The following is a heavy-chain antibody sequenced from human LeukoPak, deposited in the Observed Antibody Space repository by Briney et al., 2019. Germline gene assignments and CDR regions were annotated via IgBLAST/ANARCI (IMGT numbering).Heavy chain of an antibody. CDR1: GGSISSYY. D-gene: IGHD2-15*01. Sequence: SETLSLTCTVSGGSISSYYWSWIRQPPGKGLEWIGYIYYSGSTNYNPSLKSRVAISVDTSKNQFSLKLSSVTAADTAVYYCARPYCSGGSCFDAFDIWGQGTMVTVSS. J-gene: IGHJ3*02. CDR2: IYYSGST. CDR3: ARPYCSGGSCFDAFDI. V-gene: IGHV4-59*01.